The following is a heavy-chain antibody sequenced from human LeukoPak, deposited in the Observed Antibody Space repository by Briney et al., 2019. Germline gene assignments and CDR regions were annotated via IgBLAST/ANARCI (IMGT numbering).Heavy chain of an antibody. V-gene: IGHV1-46*01. CDR3: ARGIVVANFDY. Sequence: GASVKVSCKASGYTFTSYYMHWVRQAPGQGLEWIGIINPSGGSTSYAQKFQGRVTMTRDTSTSTVYMELSSLRSEDTAVYFCARGIVVANFDYWGQGTLVTVSS. D-gene: IGHD6-19*01. CDR1: GYTFTSYY. J-gene: IGHJ4*02. CDR2: INPSGGST.